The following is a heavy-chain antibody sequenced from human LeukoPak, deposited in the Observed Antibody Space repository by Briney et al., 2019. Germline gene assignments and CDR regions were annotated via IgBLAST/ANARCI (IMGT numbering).Heavy chain of an antibody. Sequence: GTSLRLSCEASGFTFGNYAIHWVRQVPGEGLEWVAIITHNGGTQYYADSVKGRFTISRDNSQSTVFLQMNSLRPEDTAVYYCARDAQIRACSDFDYWGQGTLVTVSS. D-gene: IGHD3-10*01. V-gene: IGHV3-30-3*01. CDR2: ITHNGGTQ. J-gene: IGHJ4*02. CDR3: ARDAQIRACSDFDY. CDR1: GFTFGNYA.